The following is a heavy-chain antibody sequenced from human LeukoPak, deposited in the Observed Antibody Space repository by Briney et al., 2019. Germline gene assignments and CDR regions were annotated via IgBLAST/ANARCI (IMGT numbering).Heavy chain of an antibody. CDR1: GFTFSSYG. CDR2: IWYDGSNK. J-gene: IGHJ5*02. CDR3: AADYHDYIGPEGFDP. V-gene: IGHV3-33*08. D-gene: IGHD4-11*01. Sequence: PGGSLRLSCAASGFTFSSYGMHWVRQAPGKGLEWVAVIWYDGSNKYYADSVKGRFTISRDNSKNTLYLQMNSLRAEDTAVYYCAADYHDYIGPEGFDPWGQGTLVTVSS.